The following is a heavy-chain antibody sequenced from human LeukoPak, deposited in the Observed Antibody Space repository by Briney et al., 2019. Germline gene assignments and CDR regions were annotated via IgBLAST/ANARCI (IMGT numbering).Heavy chain of an antibody. D-gene: IGHD3-16*02. CDR3: ARGEPMITFGGVIVTRFDY. CDR1: GGSISSYY. J-gene: IGHJ4*02. V-gene: IGHV4-4*09. Sequence: SETLSLTCTVSGGSISSYYWSWIRQPPGKGLEWIGYIYTSGSTNYNPSPKSRVTISVDTSKNQFSLKLSSVTAADTAVYYCARGEPMITFGGVIVTRFDYWGQGTLVTVSS. CDR2: IYTSGST.